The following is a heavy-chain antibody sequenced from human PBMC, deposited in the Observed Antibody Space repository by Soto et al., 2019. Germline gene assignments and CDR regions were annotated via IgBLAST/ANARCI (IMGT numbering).Heavy chain of an antibody. J-gene: IGHJ3*02. D-gene: IGHD3-16*01. V-gene: IGHV3-21*01. CDR1: GFTFSSYS. Sequence: EGSLRLSCAASGFTFSSYSMNWVRQAPGKGLEWVSSISSSSSYIYYADSVKGRFTISRDNAKNSLYLQMNSLRAEDTAVYYCARVGEGRLYTNAFDIWGQGTMVTVSS. CDR2: ISSSSSYI. CDR3: ARVGEGRLYTNAFDI.